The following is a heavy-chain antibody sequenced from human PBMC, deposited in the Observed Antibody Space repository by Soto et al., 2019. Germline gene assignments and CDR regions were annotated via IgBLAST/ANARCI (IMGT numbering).Heavy chain of an antibody. Sequence: ASLKVSCKVSGYTLTELSMHWVRQAPGKGLEWMGGFDPEDGETIYAQKFQGRVTMTEDTSTDTAYMELSSLRSEDTAVYYCATGWYEVTTQPRSRVHAEYFQHRGQGTLVTVSA. CDR2: FDPEDGET. V-gene: IGHV1-24*01. J-gene: IGHJ1*01. CDR1: GYTLTELS. D-gene: IGHD4-17*01. CDR3: ATGWYEVTTQPRSRVHAEYFQH.